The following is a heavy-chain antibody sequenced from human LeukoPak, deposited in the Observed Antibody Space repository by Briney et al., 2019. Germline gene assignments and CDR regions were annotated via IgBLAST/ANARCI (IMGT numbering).Heavy chain of an antibody. V-gene: IGHV1-2*06. D-gene: IGHD4-17*01. CDR1: GYTFTGYY. CDR2: INPNSGGT. Sequence: ASVKVSCKASGYTFTGYYMHWVRQAPGQGLEWMGRINPNSGGTNYAQKIQGRVTMIRVTSISTAYMELSRLRSDDTAVYYCARANGDQRSNAFDIWGQGTMVTVSS. CDR3: ARANGDQRSNAFDI. J-gene: IGHJ3*02.